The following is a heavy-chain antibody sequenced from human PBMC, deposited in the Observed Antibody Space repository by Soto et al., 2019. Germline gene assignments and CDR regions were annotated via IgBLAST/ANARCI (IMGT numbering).Heavy chain of an antibody. Sequence: SETLSLTCTVSGGSISSGDYYWSWIRQPPGKGLEWIGYIYYSGSTYYSPSLKSRVTISVDTSKNQFSLKLSSVTAADTAVYYCAREVTGTPEGRYYYYGMDVWGQGTTVTVSS. CDR3: AREVTGTPEGRYYYYGMDV. V-gene: IGHV4-30-4*08. J-gene: IGHJ6*02. CDR1: GGSISSGDYY. CDR2: IYYSGST. D-gene: IGHD1-20*01.